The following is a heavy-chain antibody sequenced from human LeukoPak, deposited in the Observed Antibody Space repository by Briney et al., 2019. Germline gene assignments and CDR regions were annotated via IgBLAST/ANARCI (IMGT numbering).Heavy chain of an antibody. D-gene: IGHD7-27*01. CDR2: ISSSSSYK. CDR1: GFTFSDYY. V-gene: IGHV3-11*05. J-gene: IGHJ5*02. Sequence: KPGGSLRLSCAASGFTFSDYYMTWIRQAPGKGLEWVSYISSSSSYKNYADSVKGRFTISRDNAKNSLYLQMNSLRAEDTAVYYCARAWGREWFDPWGQGTLVTVSS. CDR3: ARAWGREWFDP.